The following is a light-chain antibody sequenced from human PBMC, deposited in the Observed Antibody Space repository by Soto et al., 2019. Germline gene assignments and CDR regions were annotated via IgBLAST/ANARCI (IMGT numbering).Light chain of an antibody. V-gene: IGKV3-11*01. CDR3: QQRSNWPPIT. CDR2: DAS. J-gene: IGKJ5*01. CDR1: QSVSSN. Sequence: EIVLTQSPATLSLSPGDTATLSCRASQSVSSNLGWYQQKPGQAPRLLIYDASNRATGIPARFSGSGSETDLTLTISSLEPEDFAVYYCQQRSNWPPITFGQGTRLEIK.